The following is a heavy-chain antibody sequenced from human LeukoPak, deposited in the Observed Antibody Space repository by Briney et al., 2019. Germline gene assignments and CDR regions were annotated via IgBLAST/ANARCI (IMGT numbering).Heavy chain of an antibody. CDR1: GFTFSSYA. CDR2: ISYDGSNK. CDR3: ARQGSYGHKDY. Sequence: GGSLRLSCAASGFTFSSYAMHWVRQAPGKGLEWVAVISYDGSNKYYADSVKGRFTISRDNSKNTLYLHMNSLRAEDTAVYYCARQGSYGHKDYWGQGTLVTVSS. J-gene: IGHJ4*02. D-gene: IGHD5-18*01. V-gene: IGHV3-30-3*01.